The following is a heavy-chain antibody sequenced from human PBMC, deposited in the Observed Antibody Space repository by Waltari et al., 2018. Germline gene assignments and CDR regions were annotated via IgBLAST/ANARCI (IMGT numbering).Heavy chain of an antibody. CDR2: IKSQNDGAIT. V-gene: IGHV3-15*01. Sequence: EVQMVESGGGSMKPGDSLRLSCVASGFTFTPAWLTWVRQAPGKGLEGIGRIKSQNDGAITDFAASVRGRFSISRDDSQNMVFRQMNNLRTEDTAVYYCTTLDAPWGGWGHGTLVTVSS. D-gene: IGHD7-27*01. J-gene: IGHJ4*01. CDR1: GFTFTPAW. CDR3: TTLDAPWGG.